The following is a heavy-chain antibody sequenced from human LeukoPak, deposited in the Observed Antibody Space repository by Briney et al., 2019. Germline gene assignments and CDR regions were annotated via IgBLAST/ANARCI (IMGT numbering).Heavy chain of an antibody. CDR2: TSGSGGST. D-gene: IGHD6-13*01. CDR1: GFSLSSYA. V-gene: IGHV3-23*01. CDR3: AKATYSSSWNLYFDY. J-gene: IGHJ4*02. Sequence: GGSLRLSCAASGFSLSSYAMSWVRQAPGKGLEWVSTTSGSGGSTYYADSVKGRFIISRDNSKNTLYLQMNSLRAEDTAVYYCAKATYSSSWNLYFDYWGQGTLVTVSS.